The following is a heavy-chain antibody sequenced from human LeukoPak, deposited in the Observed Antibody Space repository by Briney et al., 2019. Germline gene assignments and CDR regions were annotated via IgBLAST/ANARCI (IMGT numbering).Heavy chain of an antibody. CDR2: ISGSGGSI. V-gene: IGHV3-23*01. CDR1: SGSISSYY. CDR3: AKGPRTVRFGDRHKGMFDY. D-gene: IGHD3-10*01. J-gene: IGHJ4*02. Sequence: PSETLSLTCTVSSGSISSYYWSWVRQAPGKGLEWVSVISGSGGSIYYADSVKGRFTISRDNSKNTLYLQMNSLRAEDTAVYYCAKGPRTVRFGDRHKGMFDYWGQGTLVTVSS.